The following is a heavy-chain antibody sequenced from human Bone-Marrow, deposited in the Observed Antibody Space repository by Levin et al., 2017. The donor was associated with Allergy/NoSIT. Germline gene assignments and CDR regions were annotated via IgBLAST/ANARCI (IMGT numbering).Heavy chain of an antibody. V-gene: IGHV3-33*01. CDR3: ARDTGKYYYYYGMDV. Sequence: GESLKISCAASGFTFSSYGMHWVRQAPGKGLEWVAVIWYDGSNKYYADSVKGRFTISRDNSKNTLYLQMNSLRAEDTAVYYCARDTGKYYYYYGMDVWGQGTTVTVSS. CDR2: IWYDGSNK. J-gene: IGHJ6*02. D-gene: IGHD2-8*02. CDR1: GFTFSSYG.